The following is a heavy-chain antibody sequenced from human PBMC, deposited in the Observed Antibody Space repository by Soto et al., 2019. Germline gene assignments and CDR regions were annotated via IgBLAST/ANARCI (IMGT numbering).Heavy chain of an antibody. V-gene: IGHV1-69*08. D-gene: IGHD5-12*01. J-gene: IGHJ6*03. CDR1: GGTFSNFI. Sequence: QVQLVQSGAEVKKPGSSVRVSCKASGGTFSNFILTWVRQDPGQGLEWMGRIIPILGTITYAQKFQGRVTITADKSSSTAYMELGSLRSEDTAVYYCARGAYDPPYYYFYMDVWGKGTTVTVSS. CDR3: ARGAYDPPYYYFYMDV. CDR2: IIPILGTI.